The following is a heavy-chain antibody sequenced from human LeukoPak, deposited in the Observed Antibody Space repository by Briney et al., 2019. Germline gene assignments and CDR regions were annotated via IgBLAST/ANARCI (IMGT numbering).Heavy chain of an antibody. V-gene: IGHV3-48*03. J-gene: IGHJ4*02. CDR2: ISSSGSTI. Sequence: GGSLRLSCAASGFTFSSYEMNWVRQAPGKGLEWVSYISSSGSTIYYADSVKGRFSISRDNAMNSLYLQMNSLRVEDTAVYYCAKDQAIAAAGNRGYYFDYWGLGTLVTVSS. D-gene: IGHD6-13*01. CDR3: AKDQAIAAAGNRGYYFDY. CDR1: GFTFSSYE.